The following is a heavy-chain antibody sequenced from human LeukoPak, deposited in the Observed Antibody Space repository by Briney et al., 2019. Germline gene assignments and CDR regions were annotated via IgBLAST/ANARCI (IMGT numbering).Heavy chain of an antibody. V-gene: IGHV5-51*01. CDR3: ARRSGSDALDI. CDR2: IYPGDSYT. CDR1: GYSFTSYR. D-gene: IGHD3-10*01. J-gene: IGHJ3*02. Sequence: GASLKISCKGSGYSFTSYRIAWVRQMPGKSLEWMGIIYPGDSYTTYSPSFQGQVTISADKSISTAYLQWRSLKASDTAMYYCARRSGSDALDIWGQGTMVTVSS.